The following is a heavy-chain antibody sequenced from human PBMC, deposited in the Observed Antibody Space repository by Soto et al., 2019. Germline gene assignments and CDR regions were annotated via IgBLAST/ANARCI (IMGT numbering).Heavy chain of an antibody. Sequence: QITLEESCPTLVKPTQTLTLTCTFSGFSLTTKGVGVGWFRQPPGRALEWLALIYWDDDERYSPSRRSRLTITKDTSKNHVVLAMTNTDPLDTGPYNSSPREVSTGAWFDTWGSGTLVTVSS. J-gene: IGHJ5*01. CDR3: SPREVSTGAWFDT. V-gene: IGHV2-5*02. CDR1: GFSLTTKGVG. CDR2: IYWDDDE.